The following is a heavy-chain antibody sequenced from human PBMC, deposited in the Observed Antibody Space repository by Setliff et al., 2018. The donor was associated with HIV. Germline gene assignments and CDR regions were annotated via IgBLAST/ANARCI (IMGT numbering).Heavy chain of an antibody. D-gene: IGHD3-22*01. CDR3: ARRGDSSSYLYAFEI. CDR1: GASIRSYY. Sequence: SETLSLTCIVSGASIRSYYWTWIRQHPGMGLEWIGYIHYSGSTYYNPSLKSRVTISVDTSKNQFSLKLSSVTAADTAVYYCARRGDSSSYLYAFEIWGQGTMVTVSS. CDR2: IHYSGST. V-gene: IGHV4-59*06. J-gene: IGHJ3*02.